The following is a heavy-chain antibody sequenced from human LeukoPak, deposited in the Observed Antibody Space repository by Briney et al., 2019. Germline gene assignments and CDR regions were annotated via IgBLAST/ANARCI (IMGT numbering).Heavy chain of an antibody. D-gene: IGHD2-2*02. CDR2: IYYSGST. CDR1: GGSISSYY. V-gene: IGHV4-59*01. J-gene: IGHJ5*02. Sequence: PSETLSLTCTVSGGSISSYYWSWIRQPPEKRLEWIGYIYYSGSTNYNPSLKSRVTISVDTSKNQFSLKLSSVTAADTAVYYCARTVPAAIAWFDPWGQGTLVTVSS. CDR3: ARTVPAAIAWFDP.